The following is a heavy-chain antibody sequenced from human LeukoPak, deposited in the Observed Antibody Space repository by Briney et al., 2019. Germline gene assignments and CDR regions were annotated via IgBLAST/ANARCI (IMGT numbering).Heavy chain of an antibody. CDR1: GFTFSSYS. J-gene: IGHJ4*02. CDR3: AREAGSY. Sequence: GGSLRLSCAASGFTFSSYSMHWVRQAPGKGLEWVALISFDGSNKYYADSVKGRFTISRDNSKNTLNLQMNSLRADDTAVYYCAREAGSYWGQGTLVTVSS. D-gene: IGHD1-26*01. CDR2: ISFDGSNK. V-gene: IGHV3-30-3*01.